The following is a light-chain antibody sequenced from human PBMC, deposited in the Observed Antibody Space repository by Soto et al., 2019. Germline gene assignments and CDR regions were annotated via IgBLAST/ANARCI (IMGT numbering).Light chain of an antibody. CDR3: QQSVT. Sequence: DIQMTQSPSSLSASVGDRVTITCQASQDISNYLNWYRQKPGKAPKLLIYDASNLETGVPSRFSGSGSGTDFTFTISSLQPEDIATYYCQQSVTFGQGTKLEIK. J-gene: IGKJ2*01. V-gene: IGKV1-33*01. CDR2: DAS. CDR1: QDISNY.